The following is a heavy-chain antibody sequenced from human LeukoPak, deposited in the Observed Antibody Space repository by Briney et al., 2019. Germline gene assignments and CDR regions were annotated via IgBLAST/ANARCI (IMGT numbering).Heavy chain of an antibody. D-gene: IGHD2-21*02. Sequence: GGSLRLSCAASGFTFSSYSMNWVRQAPGKGLEWVSYISSSSSTIYYADSVKGRFTISRDNAKNSLYLQMNSLRDEDTAVYYCARDVTRRGDRHYFDYWGQGTLVTVPS. CDR1: GFTFSSYS. CDR2: ISSSSSTI. CDR3: ARDVTRRGDRHYFDY. J-gene: IGHJ4*02. V-gene: IGHV3-48*02.